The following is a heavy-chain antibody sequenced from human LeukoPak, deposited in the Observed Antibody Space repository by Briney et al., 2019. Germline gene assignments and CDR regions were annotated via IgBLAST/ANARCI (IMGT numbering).Heavy chain of an antibody. V-gene: IGHV4-31*03. Sequence: SETLSLTCTVSGGSISSGGYYWTWIRQHPWKGLEWIGYIYYSGSAYYNPSLKSRVTISVATSKNQFSLKLRSVTAADTAVYYCARDGGHCNSTTCPQPGSLDCWGQGILVTVSS. D-gene: IGHD2/OR15-2a*01. CDR1: GGSISSGGYY. J-gene: IGHJ4*02. CDR2: IYYSGSA. CDR3: ARDGGHCNSTTCPQPGSLDC.